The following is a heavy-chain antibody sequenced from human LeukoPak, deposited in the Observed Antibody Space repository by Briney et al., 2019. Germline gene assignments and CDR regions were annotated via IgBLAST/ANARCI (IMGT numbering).Heavy chain of an antibody. Sequence: GGSLRLSCAASGFTFSSYSMNWVRQAPGKGLEWVSYISSSSSTIYYADSVKGRFTISRDNAKNSLYLQMNSLRAEDTAVYYCAKGRVYDYWGQGTLVTVSS. CDR3: AKGRVYDY. D-gene: IGHD2-8*01. V-gene: IGHV3-48*04. J-gene: IGHJ4*02. CDR1: GFTFSSYS. CDR2: ISSSSSTI.